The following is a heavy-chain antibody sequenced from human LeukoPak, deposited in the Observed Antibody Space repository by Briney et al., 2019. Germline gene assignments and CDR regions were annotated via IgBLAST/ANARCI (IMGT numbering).Heavy chain of an antibody. V-gene: IGHV4-39*01. CDR2: IYYSGST. J-gene: IGHJ4*02. CDR1: GGSISNSRYY. Sequence: SETLSLTCSVSGGSISNSRYYWGWIRQPPGKGREWIGSIYYSGSTYYNPSLKSRVTISVDTSKNQFSLNLSSVTAADMAVYYCARTNDGADYWGQGTLVTVSS. CDR3: ARTNDGADY. D-gene: IGHD1-1*01.